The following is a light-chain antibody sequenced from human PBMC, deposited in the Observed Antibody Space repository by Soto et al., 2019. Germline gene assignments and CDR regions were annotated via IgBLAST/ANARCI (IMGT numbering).Light chain of an antibody. CDR3: SSYTTSTIVV. J-gene: IGLJ2*01. CDR2: EVS. Sequence: QSALTQPASVSGSPGQSIAISCTGTSSDVGTYNYVSWYQQRPGKAPKLMIYEVSNRPSGISNRFSGSKSGNMASLTISGLQAEDEAEYYCSSYTTSTIVVFGGGTKL. CDR1: SSDVGTYNY. V-gene: IGLV2-14*01.